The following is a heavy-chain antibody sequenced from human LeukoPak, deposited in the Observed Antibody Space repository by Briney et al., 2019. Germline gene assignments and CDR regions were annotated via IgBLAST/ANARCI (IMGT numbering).Heavy chain of an antibody. J-gene: IGHJ5*02. D-gene: IGHD5-18*01. CDR1: GGSFSGYS. V-gene: IGHV4-34*01. CDR2: INHSGST. Sequence: SETLSLTCAVYGGSFSGYSWSWIRQPPGKGLEWIGEINHSGSTNYNPSLKSRVTISVDTSKKQFSLKLSSVTAADTAVYYCATNLPGYSYGYWVAWGQGTLVTVAS. CDR3: ATNLPGYSYGYWVA.